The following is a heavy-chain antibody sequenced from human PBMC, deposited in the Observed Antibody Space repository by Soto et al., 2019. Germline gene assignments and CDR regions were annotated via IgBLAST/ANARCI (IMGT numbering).Heavy chain of an antibody. CDR1: GYSFTSYW. D-gene: IGHD5-18*01. V-gene: IGHV5-10-1*01. Sequence: GESLKISCKGSGYSFTSYWISWVRQMPGKGLEWMGRIDPSDSYTNYSPSFQGHVTISADKSISTAYLQWSSLKASDTAMYYCASTGAQLWSTRSPSHYYGMDVWGQGTTVTVSS. J-gene: IGHJ6*02. CDR2: IDPSDSYT. CDR3: ASTGAQLWSTRSPSHYYGMDV.